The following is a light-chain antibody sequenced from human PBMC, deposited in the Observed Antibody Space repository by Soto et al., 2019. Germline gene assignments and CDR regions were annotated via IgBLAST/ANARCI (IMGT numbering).Light chain of an antibody. Sequence: RVLTRYPNILSASPGERATISCRASQSLNSNLAWYQQKLGQAPRVLIYGASTRATGIPARFSGTGSGTEFTLTISSLQPDHFAAYFCQHYNSYSEAFGQGTKVDIK. V-gene: IGKV3-15*01. CDR2: GAS. J-gene: IGKJ1*01. CDR3: QHYNSYSEA. CDR1: QSLNSN.